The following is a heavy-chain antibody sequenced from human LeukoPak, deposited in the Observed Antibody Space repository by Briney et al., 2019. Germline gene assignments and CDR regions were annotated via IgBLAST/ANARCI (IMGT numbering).Heavy chain of an antibody. CDR3: ARDFRNAGDY. Sequence: HPGGSLRLSCAASGFTFSSYWINWVRQAPGKGLEWVAVINQDGSEKYYVDSVKGRFTISRDNAKNSLYLQKNSLRAEDTAVYYCARDFRNAGDYWGQGTLVTVSS. CDR2: INQDGSEK. V-gene: IGHV3-7*01. D-gene: IGHD1-14*01. J-gene: IGHJ4*02. CDR1: GFTFSSYW.